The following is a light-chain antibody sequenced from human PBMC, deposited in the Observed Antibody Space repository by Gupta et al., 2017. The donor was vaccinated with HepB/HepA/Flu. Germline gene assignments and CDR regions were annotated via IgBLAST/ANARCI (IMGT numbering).Light chain of an antibody. J-gene: IGKJ4*01. Sequence: EIVLTQSPGTLSLSPGERATLSCRASESVSTYLAWYQQKPGQAPRLLISDASHRATGIPARFSGSGSGTDFTLTISSLEPEDFALYYCQQRRNWPPFTFGRGTKVETK. CDR3: QQRRNWPPFT. CDR2: DAS. V-gene: IGKV3-11*01. CDR1: ESVSTY.